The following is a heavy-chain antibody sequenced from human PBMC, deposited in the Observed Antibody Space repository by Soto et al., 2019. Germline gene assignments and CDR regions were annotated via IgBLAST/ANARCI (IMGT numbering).Heavy chain of an antibody. CDR1: GDTLPSYY. D-gene: IGHD3-3*01. Sequence: GASVKVSCKASGDTLPSYYMHWVGQAPGQRLEWMGIINPSGGSTSYAQKFQGRVTMTRDTSTSTVYMELSSLRSEDTAVYYCAREGITIFGVVKPDAFDIWGQGTMVTVSS. CDR2: INPSGGST. J-gene: IGHJ3*02. CDR3: AREGITIFGVVKPDAFDI. V-gene: IGHV1-46*01.